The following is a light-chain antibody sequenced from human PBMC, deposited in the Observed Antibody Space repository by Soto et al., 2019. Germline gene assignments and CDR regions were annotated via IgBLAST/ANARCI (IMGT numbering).Light chain of an antibody. CDR3: QQYHXSPIT. CDR1: QSVSSGF. CDR2: CSS. Sequence: EIVLTQSPGILSLSPGERATLSCRAIQSVSSGFLYWYQQKPGQAPRLLIYCSSTRATGIPDRFSGSGSETDFILTINRLEPEDFALHYCQQYHXSPITFGKGTRXEXK. V-gene: IGKV3-20*01. J-gene: IGKJ5*01.